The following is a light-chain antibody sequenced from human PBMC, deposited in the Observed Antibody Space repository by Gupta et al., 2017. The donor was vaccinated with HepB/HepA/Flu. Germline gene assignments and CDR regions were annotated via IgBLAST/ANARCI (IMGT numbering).Light chain of an antibody. V-gene: IGKV2-30*02. CDR2: QVS. CDR1: QSLVHSDGNTY. CDR3: LQGTQWPWT. Sequence: DVVMTQSPPSLPVTLGQPVSISCRSTQSLVHSDGNTYLNWFLQRPGQSPRRLIYQVSNRDSGVPDRFSGRGSGSDFTLKISRVEAEDVGVYYCLQGTQWPWTFGQGTKVEL. J-gene: IGKJ1*01.